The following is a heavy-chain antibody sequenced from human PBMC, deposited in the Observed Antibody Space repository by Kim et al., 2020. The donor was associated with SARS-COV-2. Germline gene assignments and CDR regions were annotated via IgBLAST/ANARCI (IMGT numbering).Heavy chain of an antibody. V-gene: IGHV3-23*01. J-gene: IGHJ4*02. D-gene: IGHD3-10*01. CDR2: ISGSGGST. CDR3: AKDNLWFGEPSPGY. CDR1: GFTFSSYA. Sequence: GGSLRLSCAASGFTFSSYAMSWVRQAPGKGLEWVSAISGSGGSTYYADSVKGRFTISRDNSKNTLYLQMNSLRAEDTAVYYCAKDNLWFGEPSPGYWGQGTLVTVSS.